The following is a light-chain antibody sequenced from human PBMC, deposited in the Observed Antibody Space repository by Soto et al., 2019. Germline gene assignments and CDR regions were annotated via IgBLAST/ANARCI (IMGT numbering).Light chain of an antibody. V-gene: IGKV3-15*01. Sequence: EIVMTQSPATLSVSPGEGATLSCRASQSVTSNLAWYQQKPGQAPRLLIYGASSRATGIPARFSGSGSGTEFILTISSLQSEDFALYYCQQYNNWPLTFGGGTKVDI. J-gene: IGKJ4*01. CDR3: QQYNNWPLT. CDR1: QSVTSN. CDR2: GAS.